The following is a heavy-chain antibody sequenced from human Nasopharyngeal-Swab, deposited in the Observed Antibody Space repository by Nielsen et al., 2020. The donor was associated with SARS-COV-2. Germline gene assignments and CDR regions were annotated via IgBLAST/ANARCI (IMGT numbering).Heavy chain of an antibody. J-gene: IGHJ4*02. CDR1: GFSFSTYT. V-gene: IGHV3-21*01. D-gene: IGHD4-23*01. CDR3: AGGNSADH. CDR2: ISSDSGAK. Sequence: GESLKISCAASGFSFSTYTMNWVRQAPGKGLEWLSSISSDSGAKYHADSVKGRFTTSRDNAKNSLYLEMNSLRAEDTAVYYCAGGNSADHWGQGTLVTVSS.